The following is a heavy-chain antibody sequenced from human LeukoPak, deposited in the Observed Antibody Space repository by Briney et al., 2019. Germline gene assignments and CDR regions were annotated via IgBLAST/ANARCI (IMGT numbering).Heavy chain of an antibody. V-gene: IGHV1-8*01. CDR3: ARRSRISGWYY. CDR2: MNPNSDNP. CDR1: GYTCTTYD. D-gene: IGHD6-19*01. Sequence: ASLKVSCKASGYTCTTYDITCVRQATGQGLEWVGWMNPNSDNPGYAQKFQGRVPMTRNTSISTAYMELSSLRSEDTAVYYCARRSRISGWYYWGQGTLVTVSS. J-gene: IGHJ4*02.